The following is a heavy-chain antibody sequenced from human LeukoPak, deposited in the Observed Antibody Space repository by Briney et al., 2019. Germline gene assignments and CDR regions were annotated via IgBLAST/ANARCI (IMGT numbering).Heavy chain of an antibody. CDR1: GGSISSYY. CDR3: ARDYNGDFDY. Sequence: PSETLSLTCTVSGGSISSYYWSWIRQPPGKGLEWIGYIYYSGSTNYNPSLKSRVTISVDTSKNQFSLKLSSVTAADTAVYYCARDYNGDFDYWGQGTLVTVSS. J-gene: IGHJ4*02. CDR2: IYYSGST. V-gene: IGHV4-59*01. D-gene: IGHD1-1*01.